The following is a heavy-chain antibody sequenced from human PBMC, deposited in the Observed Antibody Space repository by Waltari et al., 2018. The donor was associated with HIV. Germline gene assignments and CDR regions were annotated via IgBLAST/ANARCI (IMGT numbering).Heavy chain of an antibody. V-gene: IGHV4-39*02. CDR1: GGSINSPNYF. CDR2: VYYCGST. D-gene: IGHD7-27*01. Sequence: QLQLQESGPGLVKPSETLSLTCTVSGGSINSPNYFWVWVRQPPGKGRGLFGCVYYCGSTYYNPSLKSLVSISGDTSNNHCSLNLHSVTAADTAVYYCAIQTADHFDYWGQGTLVTVSS. CDR3: AIQTADHFDY. J-gene: IGHJ4*02.